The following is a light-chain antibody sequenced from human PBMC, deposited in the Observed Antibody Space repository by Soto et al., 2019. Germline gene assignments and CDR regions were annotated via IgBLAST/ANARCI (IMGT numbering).Light chain of an antibody. CDR3: QQANSFPIT. CDR2: AAS. Sequence: DIQMTQSPSSVSASEGDRVTITCRVSQDISSWLAWYQQKPGKAPKLLIYAASSLQSGVPSRFSGSGSGTDFTLTISSLQPEDFATYYCQQANSFPITFGQGTRLEIK. CDR1: QDISSW. V-gene: IGKV1D-12*01. J-gene: IGKJ5*01.